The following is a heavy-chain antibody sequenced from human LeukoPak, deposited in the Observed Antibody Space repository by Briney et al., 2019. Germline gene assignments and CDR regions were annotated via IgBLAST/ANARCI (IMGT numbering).Heavy chain of an antibody. CDR3: ARSPLLGYCSGGSCNWFDP. Sequence: PSQTLSLTCTASGGSISSGSYYWSWIWQPAGKGLEWIGRIYSSGSTNYNPSLKSRVTISVDTSKNQFSLKLSSVTAADTAVYYCARSPLLGYCSGGSCNWFDPWGQGTLVTVSS. CDR1: GGSISSGSYY. J-gene: IGHJ5*02. D-gene: IGHD2-15*01. V-gene: IGHV4-61*02. CDR2: IYSSGST.